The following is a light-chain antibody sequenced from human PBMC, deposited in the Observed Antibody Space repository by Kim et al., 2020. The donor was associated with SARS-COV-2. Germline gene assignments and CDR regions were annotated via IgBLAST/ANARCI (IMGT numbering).Light chain of an antibody. J-gene: IGLJ2*01. CDR2: QDS. CDR3: QAWDSSTVV. V-gene: IGLV3-1*01. Sequence: VSPGQTARLTCSGDKLGDKYACWYQKKPGKSPVLVIYQDSKRPSGFPERFSGSNSGNTATLTISGTQAMDEADYYCQAWDSSTVVFGGGTQLTVL. CDR1: KLGDKY.